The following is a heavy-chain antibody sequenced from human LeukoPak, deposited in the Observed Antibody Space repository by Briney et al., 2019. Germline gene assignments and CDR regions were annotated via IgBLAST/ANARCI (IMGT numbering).Heavy chain of an antibody. CDR2: IRYDGSNK. CDR3: AKDLVLADYVWGSYRSGPWYFDY. D-gene: IGHD3-16*02. CDR1: GFTFSSYG. V-gene: IGHV3-30*02. J-gene: IGHJ4*02. Sequence: GGSLRLSCAASGFTFSSYGMHWVRQAPGKGLEWVAFIRYDGSNKYYADSVKGRFTISRGNSKNTLYLQMNSLRAEDTAVYYCAKDLVLADYVWGSYRSGPWYFDYWGQGTLVTVSS.